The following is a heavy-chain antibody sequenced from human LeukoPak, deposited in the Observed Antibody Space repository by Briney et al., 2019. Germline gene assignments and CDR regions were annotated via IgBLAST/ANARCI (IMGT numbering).Heavy chain of an antibody. CDR2: IYYSGST. V-gene: IGHV4-39*01. CDR1: GGSIRNDNYY. D-gene: IGHD3-10*01. CDR3: ASVRRGFGESSKYYSYYYMDV. Sequence: SETLSLTRTVSGGSIRNDNYYWGWIRQPPGKGLEWIGNIYYSGSTYNNPSLKSRVTISVDTPKNHFSLNLRSVTAADTAVYYCASVRRGFGESSKYYSYYYMDVWGNGTTVTIPS. J-gene: IGHJ6*03.